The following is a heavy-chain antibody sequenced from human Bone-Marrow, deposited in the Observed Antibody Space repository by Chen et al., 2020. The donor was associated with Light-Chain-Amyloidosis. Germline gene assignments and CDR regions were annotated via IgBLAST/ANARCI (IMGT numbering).Heavy chain of an antibody. CDR1: GFRFRSYW. Sequence: EVQLVESGGGLVQPGGSLRLSCAASGFRFRSYWMTWVRQVSGKGLEWVAKMKEDGSEKYYVDSVKGRFTISRDNAKNSLYLQMNNLRVEDTAVYYCAGDRGWFDPWGQGTLVTVSS. CDR3: AGDRGWFDP. CDR2: MKEDGSEK. V-gene: IGHV3-7*01. J-gene: IGHJ5*02.